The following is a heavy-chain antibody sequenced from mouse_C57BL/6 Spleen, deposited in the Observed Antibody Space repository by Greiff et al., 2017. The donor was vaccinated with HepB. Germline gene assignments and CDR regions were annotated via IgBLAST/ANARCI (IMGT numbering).Heavy chain of an antibody. V-gene: IGHV1-22*01. CDR2: INPNNGGT. Sequence: EVQLQESGPELVKPGASVKMSCKASGYTFTDYNMHWVKQSHGKSLEWIGYINPNNGGTSYNQKFKGKATLTVNKSSSTAYMELRSLTSEDSAVSYCASAVTGTGFAYWGQGTLVTVSA. CDR3: ASAVTGTGFAY. CDR1: GYTFTDYN. J-gene: IGHJ3*01. D-gene: IGHD4-1*01.